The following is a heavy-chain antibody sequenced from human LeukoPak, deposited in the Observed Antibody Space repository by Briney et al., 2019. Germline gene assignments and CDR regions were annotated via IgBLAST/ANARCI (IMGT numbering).Heavy chain of an antibody. Sequence: GASVKVSCKASGYTFTGYSMHWVRQAPGQGLEWMGWINPNSGVTNYAQKFQGRVTMTRDTSISTAYMELSSLRSDDTAVYYCARVEVEGASCYDYWGQGTLVTVSS. J-gene: IGHJ4*02. D-gene: IGHD2-2*01. CDR3: ARVEVEGASCYDY. CDR2: INPNSGVT. CDR1: GYTFTGYS. V-gene: IGHV1-2*02.